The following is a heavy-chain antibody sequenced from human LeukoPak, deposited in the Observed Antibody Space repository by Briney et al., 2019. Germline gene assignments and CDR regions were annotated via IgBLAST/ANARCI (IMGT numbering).Heavy chain of an antibody. CDR3: SRGGYGDYNNWFDA. D-gene: IGHD4-17*01. CDR2: IWYNGSNK. J-gene: IGHJ5*02. CDR1: GFTFSSFG. V-gene: IGHV3-33*01. Sequence: GRSLRLSCAASGFTFSSFGMHWVRQAPGKGLEWVADIWYNGSNKYYAESVKGRFTISRDNSKNTLYLQMNSLRAEDTAVYYCSRGGYGDYNNWFDAWGQGTLVIVSS.